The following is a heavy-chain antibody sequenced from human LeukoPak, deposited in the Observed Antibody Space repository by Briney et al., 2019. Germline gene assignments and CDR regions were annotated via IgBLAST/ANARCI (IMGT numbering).Heavy chain of an antibody. V-gene: IGHV4-61*01. Sequence: SETLSLTCTVSGYSINTAYYWSWIRQPPGKGLEWIGYIYYSGSTNYNPSLKSRVTISVDTSKNQFSLKLSSVTAADTAVYYCASAYYYDSSGYLNWGQGTLVTVSS. CDR2: IYYSGST. J-gene: IGHJ4*02. CDR1: GYSINTAYY. D-gene: IGHD3-22*01. CDR3: ASAYYYDSSGYLN.